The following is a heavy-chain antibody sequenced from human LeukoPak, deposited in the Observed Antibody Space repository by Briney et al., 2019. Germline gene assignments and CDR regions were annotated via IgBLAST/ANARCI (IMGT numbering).Heavy chain of an antibody. V-gene: IGHV4-34*01. D-gene: IGHD6-13*01. J-gene: IGHJ6*03. CDR1: GGSFSGYY. CDR2: INHSGST. Sequence: SETLSLTCAVYGGSFSGYYWSWIRQPPGKGLEWIGEINHSGSTKYNPSLKSRVTISVDTSKNQFSLKLISVTAADTAVYYCAGDSSSWYNYMDVWGKGTTVTVSS. CDR3: AGDSSSWYNYMDV.